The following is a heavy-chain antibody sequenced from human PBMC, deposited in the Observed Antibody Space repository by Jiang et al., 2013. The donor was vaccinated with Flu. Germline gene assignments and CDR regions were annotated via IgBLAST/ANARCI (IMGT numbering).Heavy chain of an antibody. V-gene: IGHV4-34*01. CDR2: INHSGST. CDR3: ARDEQVQGVPPSKYFQH. Sequence: LKPSETLSLTCAVYGGSFSGYYWSWIRQPPGKGLEWIGEINHSGSTNYNPSLKSRVTISVDTSKNQFSLKLSSVTAADTAVYYCARDEQVQGVPPSKYFQHWGQGTLVTVSS. J-gene: IGHJ1*01. D-gene: IGHD3-10*01. CDR1: GGSFSGYY.